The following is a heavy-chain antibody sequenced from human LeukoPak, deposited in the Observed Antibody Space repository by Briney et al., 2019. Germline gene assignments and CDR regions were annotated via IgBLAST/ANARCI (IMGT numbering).Heavy chain of an antibody. CDR2: IRSKAYGGTT. J-gene: IGHJ4*02. V-gene: IGHV3-49*04. CDR3: TRRDIVATIDYFDY. CDR1: GFTFGDYA. D-gene: IGHD5-12*01. Sequence: GGSLRLSCTASGFTFGDYAMSWVRQAPGKGLEWVGFIRSKAYGGTTECAASVKGRFTISRDDSKSIAYLQMDSLKTEDTAVYYCTRRDIVATIDYFDYWGQGTLVTVSS.